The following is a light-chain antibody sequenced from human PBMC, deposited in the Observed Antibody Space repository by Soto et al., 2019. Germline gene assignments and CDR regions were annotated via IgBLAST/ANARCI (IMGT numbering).Light chain of an antibody. J-gene: IGKJ2*01. Sequence: EIVLTQSPGTLSLSPGERATLSCRASQSVSSSYLAWYQQKPGQAPRLLIYGASSRATGIPDRFSGSGSGTDFTLTISRLEPEDSAVYYCQQYGSSPGLYTFGQGTKLEIK. CDR3: QQYGSSPGLYT. V-gene: IGKV3-20*01. CDR1: QSVSSSY. CDR2: GAS.